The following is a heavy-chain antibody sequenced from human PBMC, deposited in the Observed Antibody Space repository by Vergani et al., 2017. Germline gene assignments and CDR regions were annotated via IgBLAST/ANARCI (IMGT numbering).Heavy chain of an antibody. J-gene: IGHJ3*01. CDR2: ISGSGHTK. CDR3: VGDVRVSRT. V-gene: IGHV3-11*04. Sequence: QVQLVESGGGLVKPGGSLRLSCAASGFTFSDYYMTWIRQAPGKGLEWISYISGSGHTKYYADSVKGRFAISRDNAKNSLYLDMSSLRAEDTAVYYCVGDVRVSRTWGQGTLVAVSS. CDR1: GFTFSDYY.